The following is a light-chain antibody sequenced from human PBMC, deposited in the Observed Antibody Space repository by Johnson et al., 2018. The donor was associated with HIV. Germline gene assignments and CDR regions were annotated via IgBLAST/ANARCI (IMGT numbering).Light chain of an antibody. J-gene: IGLJ1*01. CDR3: GTWDSSLNAYV. CDR1: SSNIGSHY. V-gene: IGLV1-51*01. Sequence: QSVLTQPPSVSAAPGQKVTISCSGSSSNIGSHYVSWYQQLPGTAPKLLIYDNNKRPSGIPDRFSGSKSGTSATLGITGLQTGDEADYYCGTWDSSLNAYVFGAATKGAVL. CDR2: DNN.